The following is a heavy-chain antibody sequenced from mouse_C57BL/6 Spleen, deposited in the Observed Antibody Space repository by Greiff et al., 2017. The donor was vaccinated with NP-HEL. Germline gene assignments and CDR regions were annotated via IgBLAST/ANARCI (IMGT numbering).Heavy chain of an antibody. J-gene: IGHJ2*01. CDR2: IHPNSGST. CDR1: GYTFTSYW. CDR3: ARPLWDRYFDY. Sequence: QVQLKQSGAELVKPGASVKLSCKASGYTFTSYWMHWVKQRPGQGLEWIGMIHPNSGSTNYNEKFKSKATLTVDKSSSTAYMQLSSLTSEDSAVYYCARPLWDRYFDYWGQGTTLTVSS. V-gene: IGHV1-64*01. D-gene: IGHD4-1*01.